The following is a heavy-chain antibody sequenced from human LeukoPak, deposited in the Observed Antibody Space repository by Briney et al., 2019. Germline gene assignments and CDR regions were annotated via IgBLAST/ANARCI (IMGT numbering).Heavy chain of an antibody. J-gene: IGHJ4*02. D-gene: IGHD3-22*01. Sequence: SETLSLTCAVSGGSFSGYYWSWIRQPPGKGLEWIGEINHSGSTNYNPSLKSRVTISVDTSKNQFSLKLSSVTAADTAVYYCAASEGNYYDSSGYYSVPIDYWGQGTLVTVSS. V-gene: IGHV4-34*01. CDR3: AASEGNYYDSSGYYSVPIDY. CDR1: GGSFSGYY. CDR2: INHSGST.